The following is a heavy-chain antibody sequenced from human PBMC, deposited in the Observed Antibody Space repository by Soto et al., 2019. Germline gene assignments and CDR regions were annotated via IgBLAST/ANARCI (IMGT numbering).Heavy chain of an antibody. V-gene: IGHV4-59*13. Sequence: SETLSLTCTVSGGSISSYYWSWIRQPPGKGLEWIGYIYYSGSTNYNPSLKSRVTISVDTSKNQFSLKLSSVTAADTAVYYCARSLDTAMVTGDSWFDPWGQGTLVTVSS. J-gene: IGHJ5*02. CDR3: ARSLDTAMVTGDSWFDP. CDR2: IYYSGST. CDR1: GGSISSYY. D-gene: IGHD5-18*01.